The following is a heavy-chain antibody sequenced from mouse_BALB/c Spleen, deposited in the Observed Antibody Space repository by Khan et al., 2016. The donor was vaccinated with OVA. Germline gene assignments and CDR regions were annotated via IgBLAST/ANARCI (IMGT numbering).Heavy chain of an antibody. J-gene: IGHJ2*01. Sequence: EVELVESGGGLVKPGGSLKVSCAASGFTFSSYAMSWVRQTPEKRLEWVATISSGGSLTYYPDSVQGRFTISRDNGKNTRYLLMSSLRSEDTAMYYCVRVYFGYFDYWGQGTTLTVSS. CDR1: GFTFSSYA. V-gene: IGHV5-9-3*01. D-gene: IGHD2-1*01. CDR3: VRVYFGYFDY. CDR2: ISSGGSLT.